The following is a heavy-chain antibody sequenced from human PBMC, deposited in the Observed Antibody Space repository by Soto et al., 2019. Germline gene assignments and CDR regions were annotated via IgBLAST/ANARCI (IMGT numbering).Heavy chain of an antibody. V-gene: IGHV5-51*01. CDR2: IYPGDSDT. CDR1: GYRFVSYW. Sequence: PGESLKISCKGSGYRFVSYWIGWVRQMPGKGLEWMGIIYPGDSDTRYSPSFQGQVTMSVDKSISTAYLQWSSLKASDIAMYYCARIFNDAFDIWGQGXMVTVSS. J-gene: IGHJ3*02. CDR3: ARIFNDAFDI.